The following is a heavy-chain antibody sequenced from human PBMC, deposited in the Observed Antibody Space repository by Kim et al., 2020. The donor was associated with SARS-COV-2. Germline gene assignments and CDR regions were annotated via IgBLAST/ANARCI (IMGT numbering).Heavy chain of an antibody. Sequence: SETLSLTCTVSGGSISSGGYYWSWIRQHPGKGLEWIGYIYYSGSTYYNPSLKSRVTISVDTSKNQFSLKLSSVTAADTAVYYCARAQTYYDFWSGGNAFDIWGQGTMVTVSS. CDR1: GGSISSGGYY. J-gene: IGHJ3*02. CDR2: IYYSGST. D-gene: IGHD3-3*01. V-gene: IGHV4-31*03. CDR3: ARAQTYYDFWSGGNAFDI.